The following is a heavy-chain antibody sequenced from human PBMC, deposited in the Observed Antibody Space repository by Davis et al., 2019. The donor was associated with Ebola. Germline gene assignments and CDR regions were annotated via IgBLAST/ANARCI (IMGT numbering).Heavy chain of an antibody. V-gene: IGHV1-18*01. CDR1: GYTFTSYG. CDR3: ARGMYSKWLVAGWFDP. J-gene: IGHJ5*02. Sequence: AASVKVSCKASGYTFTSYGISWVRQAPGQGLEWMGWISAYNGNTNYAQKLQGRVTMTTDTSTTTAYMELRSLTSDDTAVYYCARGMYSKWLVAGWFDPWGQGTLVTVSS. CDR2: ISAYNGNT. D-gene: IGHD6-19*01.